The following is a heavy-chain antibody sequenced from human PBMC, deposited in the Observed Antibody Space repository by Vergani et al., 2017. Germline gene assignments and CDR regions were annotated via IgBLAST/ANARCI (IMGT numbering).Heavy chain of an antibody. CDR2: IYTSGST. Sequence: QVQLQESGPGLVKPSQTLSLTCTVSGGSISSGSYYWSWIRQPAGKGLEWIGRIYTSGSTNYNPSLKSRVTISVDTSKNQFSLKLSSATAADTAVYYCARSFYGKPDNWCDPWGQGTLVTVSS. D-gene: IGHD1-1*01. CDR1: GGSISSGSYY. CDR3: ARSFYGKPDNWCDP. V-gene: IGHV4-61*02. J-gene: IGHJ5*02.